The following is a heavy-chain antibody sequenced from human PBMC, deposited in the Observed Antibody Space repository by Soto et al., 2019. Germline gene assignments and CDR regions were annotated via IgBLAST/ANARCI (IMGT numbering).Heavy chain of an antibody. V-gene: IGHV3-74*01. CDR2: INSDGSST. D-gene: IGHD6-19*01. Sequence: EVQLMESGGGLVQPGGSLRLSCAASGFTFSSYWMHWVRQAPGKGLVWVSRINSDGSSTTYADSVKGRFTSSRDNAKNTLDLQMNSLRAEDTDVYYCVRGEGGWETYWGQGTLVTVSS. CDR1: GFTFSSYW. CDR3: VRGEGGWETY. J-gene: IGHJ4*02.